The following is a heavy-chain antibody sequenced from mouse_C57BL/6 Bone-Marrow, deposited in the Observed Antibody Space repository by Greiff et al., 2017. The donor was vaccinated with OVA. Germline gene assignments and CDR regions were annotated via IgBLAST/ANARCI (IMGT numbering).Heavy chain of an antibody. CDR1: GFTFSDYY. Sequence: EVQLVESEGGLVQPGSSMKLSCTASGFTFSDYYMAWVRQVPEKGLEWVANINYDGSSTYYLDSLKSRFIISRDNAKNILYLQMSSLKSEDTATYYCARLFITLDYWGQGTTLTVSS. CDR3: ARLFITLDY. J-gene: IGHJ2*01. CDR2: INYDGSST. V-gene: IGHV5-16*01. D-gene: IGHD1-1*01.